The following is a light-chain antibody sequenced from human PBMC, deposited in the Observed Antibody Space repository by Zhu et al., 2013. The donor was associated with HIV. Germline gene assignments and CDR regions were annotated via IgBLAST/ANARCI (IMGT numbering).Light chain of an antibody. Sequence: DIVLTQSPGTLSLSPGERATLSCRASQTVSSNFLAWYHQIPGQAPRLLIYGASNRATGIPGRFSGSGSGTDFTLTISRLEPEDFAVYYCQQYGSSPLTFGGGTTVEIK. V-gene: IGKV3-20*01. CDR3: QQYGSSPLT. CDR1: QTVSSNF. J-gene: IGKJ4*01. CDR2: GAS.